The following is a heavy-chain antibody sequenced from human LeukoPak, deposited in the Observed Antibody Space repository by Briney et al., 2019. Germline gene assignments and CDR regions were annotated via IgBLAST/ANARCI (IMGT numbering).Heavy chain of an antibody. CDR1: GGSISSYY. J-gene: IGHJ4*02. CDR2: VYYTGST. Sequence: KHSETLSLTCTVSGGSISSYYWSWVRQPPGKGLEWIGFVYYTGSTNYSPSLKSRVTISVDTSKNQFSLKLSSVTAADTAVYYCARDYQGGYGDKTVDYWGQGTLVTVSS. V-gene: IGHV4-59*12. CDR3: ARDYQGGYGDKTVDY. D-gene: IGHD5-18*01.